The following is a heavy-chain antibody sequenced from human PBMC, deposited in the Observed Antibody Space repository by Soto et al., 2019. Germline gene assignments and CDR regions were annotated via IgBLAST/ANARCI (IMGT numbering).Heavy chain of an antibody. Sequence: EVQLVESGGTLVQPGGSLRLSCAASGFTFNTYWMHWVRQAPGTGLVWVSRINSDGTRTTYADSVKGRFTISRDNAKNTVYLQMNSLRAEDTAVYSCTTVATNSYNWLDPWGQGTLVTVSS. CDR3: TTVATNSYNWLDP. J-gene: IGHJ5*02. CDR2: INSDGTRT. CDR1: GFTFNTYW. V-gene: IGHV3-74*01. D-gene: IGHD5-12*01.